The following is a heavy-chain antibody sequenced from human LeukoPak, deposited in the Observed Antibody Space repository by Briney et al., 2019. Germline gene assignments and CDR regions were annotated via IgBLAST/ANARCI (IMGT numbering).Heavy chain of an antibody. CDR2: TIPIFGTA. CDR1: GGTFSSYA. Sequence: SVKVSCKASGGTFSSYAISWVRQAPGQGLEWMGGTIPIFGTANYAQKFQGRVTITTDESTSTAYMELSSLRSEDTAVYYCARDGGYCSSTSCFLVNWFDPWGQGTLVTVSS. V-gene: IGHV1-69*05. CDR3: ARDGGYCSSTSCFLVNWFDP. J-gene: IGHJ5*02. D-gene: IGHD2-2*01.